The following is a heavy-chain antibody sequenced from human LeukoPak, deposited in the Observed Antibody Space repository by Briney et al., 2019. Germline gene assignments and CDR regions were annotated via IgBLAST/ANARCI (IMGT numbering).Heavy chain of an antibody. V-gene: IGHV4-39*01. CDR3: ARDSSGYFVS. CDR2: IYYSGST. D-gene: IGHD3-22*01. Sequence: SETLSLTCTVSGGSISSSSYYWGWIRQPPWKGLEWIGSIYYSGSTYYNPSLKSRVTISVDTSKNQFSLKLNSVTAADTAVYYCARDSSGYFVSWGQGTLVTVSS. J-gene: IGHJ4*02. CDR1: GGSISSSSYY.